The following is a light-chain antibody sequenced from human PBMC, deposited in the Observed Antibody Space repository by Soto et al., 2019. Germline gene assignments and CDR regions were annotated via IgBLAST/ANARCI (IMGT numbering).Light chain of an antibody. CDR3: MKSTQLPPT. Sequence: DVVMTQTPLSLSVTPGQRASISCKSSQSLLHITGETFLFWYLQKPGQSPQLLIYEASTRVSGVPDRFSGSGSGTDLTLEISRVETDDVGIYYCMKSTQLPPTFGQGTRLEIK. CDR1: QSLLHITGETF. CDR2: EAS. J-gene: IGKJ5*01. V-gene: IGKV2D-29*02.